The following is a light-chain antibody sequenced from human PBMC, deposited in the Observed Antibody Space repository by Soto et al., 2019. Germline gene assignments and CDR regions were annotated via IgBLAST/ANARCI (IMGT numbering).Light chain of an antibody. CDR3: AAWDDSLSGYV. Sequence: VLTQPPSASGTPGQRVTISCSGSTSNIGGNTVNWYQQLPGTAPKLLIYSNNQRPSGVPDRFSGSKSGTSVSLAISGLQSEDEADYYCAAWDDSLSGYVFGTGTKVTVL. J-gene: IGLJ1*01. V-gene: IGLV1-44*01. CDR2: SNN. CDR1: TSNIGGNT.